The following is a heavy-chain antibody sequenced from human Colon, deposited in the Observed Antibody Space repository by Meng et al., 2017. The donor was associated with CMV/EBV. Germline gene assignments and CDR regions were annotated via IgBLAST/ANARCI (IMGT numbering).Heavy chain of an antibody. CDR1: GFTLKTYM. CDR3: ARDPIAHAGSYFDS. V-gene: IGHV3-23*01. D-gene: IGHD2-15*01. Sequence: GGSLRLSCVASGFTLKTYMMTWVRQAPGKGLEWVAGLGGSGGITLYADSVKGRFTISRDFSKNTLYLQMTGLRADDSALYFCARDPIAHAGSYFDSWGQGTLVTVSS. J-gene: IGHJ4*02. CDR2: LGGSGGIT.